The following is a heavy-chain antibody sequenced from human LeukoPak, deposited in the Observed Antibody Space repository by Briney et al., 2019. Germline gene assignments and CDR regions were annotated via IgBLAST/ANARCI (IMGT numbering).Heavy chain of an antibody. V-gene: IGHV4-59*08. CDR2: IYYTGKT. CDR3: ARQNYYDSSGYFDY. Sequence: SETLSLTRTVSGGSISSYYWSWIRQPPGRGLEWIAYIYYTGKTNYNPSLKSRVSISVDTSKNQFSLKLSSVTAADTAVYYCARQNYYDSSGYFDYWGQGTLVTVSS. CDR1: GGSISSYY. J-gene: IGHJ4*02. D-gene: IGHD3-22*01.